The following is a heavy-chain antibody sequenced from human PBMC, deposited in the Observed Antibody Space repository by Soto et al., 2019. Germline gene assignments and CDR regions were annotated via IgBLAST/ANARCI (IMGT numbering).Heavy chain of an antibody. CDR2: IYYSGST. CDR1: GGSISSGDYY. CDR3: ARARQLWSDYYYYYGMDV. Sequence: SETLSLTCTVSGGSISSGDYYWSWIRQPPGKGLEWIGYIYYSGSTYYNPSLKSRVTISVDTSKNQFSLKLSSVTAADTAVYYCARARQLWSDYYYYYGMDVWGQGTTVTVSS. J-gene: IGHJ6*02. D-gene: IGHD5-18*01. V-gene: IGHV4-30-4*01.